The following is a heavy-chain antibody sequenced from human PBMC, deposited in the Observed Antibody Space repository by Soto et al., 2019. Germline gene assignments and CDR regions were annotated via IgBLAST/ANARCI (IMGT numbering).Heavy chain of an antibody. V-gene: IGHV3-23*01. CDR2: ISGSGDDT. D-gene: IGHD3-22*01. Sequence: EVRLLESGGGLVQPGGSLRLSCAASGPTFSGYAMSWVRQAPGKGLEWVSTISGSGDDTYYAGSVKGRFIISRDNSKNTLFLQMNSLRAEDTAVYHCAKRFGSGYYSAFDVWGQGTMVTVSS. J-gene: IGHJ3*01. CDR1: GPTFSGYA. CDR3: AKRFGSGYYSAFDV.